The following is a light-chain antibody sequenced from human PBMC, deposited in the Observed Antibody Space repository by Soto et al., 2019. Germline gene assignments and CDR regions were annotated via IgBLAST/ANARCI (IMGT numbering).Light chain of an antibody. CDR3: VLYMGSGISV. Sequence: QTVVTQEPSVSVSPGRTVTLTCGLSSGSVSTSYYPSWYQQTPGQAPRTLIYSTNTRSSGVPDRFSGSILGNKAALTITGDQADDESDYYCVLYMGSGISVFGGGPKLTVL. V-gene: IGLV8-61*01. CDR1: SGSVSTSYY. J-gene: IGLJ3*02. CDR2: STN.